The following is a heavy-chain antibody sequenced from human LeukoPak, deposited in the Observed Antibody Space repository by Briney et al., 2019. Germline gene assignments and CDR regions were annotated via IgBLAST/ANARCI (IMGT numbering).Heavy chain of an antibody. CDR1: GYTFTGYY. V-gene: IGHV1-2*02. D-gene: IGHD3-22*01. Sequence: ASVKVSCKASGYTFTGYYMHWVRQAPGQGLEWMGWINPNSGGTNYAQKFQGRVTMTRDTSISTAYMELSRLRSDDTAVYYCAREDLYYYDSSGSEYFQHWGQGTLVTVSS. CDR2: INPNSGGT. J-gene: IGHJ1*01. CDR3: AREDLYYYDSSGSEYFQH.